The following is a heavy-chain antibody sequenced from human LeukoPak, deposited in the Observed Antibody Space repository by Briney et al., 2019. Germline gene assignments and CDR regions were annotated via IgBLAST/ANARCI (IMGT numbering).Heavy chain of an antibody. CDR1: GFTFSSYA. Sequence: GGSLRLSCAASGFTFSSYAMSWVRQAPGKGLEWVSAISGSGGSTYYADSVKGRFTISRDNSKNTLYLQMNSLRAEDTAVYYCAIVFLWFGELSFSFDYWGQGTLVTVSS. CDR2: ISGSGGST. J-gene: IGHJ4*02. CDR3: AIVFLWFGELSFSFDY. V-gene: IGHV3-23*01. D-gene: IGHD3-10*01.